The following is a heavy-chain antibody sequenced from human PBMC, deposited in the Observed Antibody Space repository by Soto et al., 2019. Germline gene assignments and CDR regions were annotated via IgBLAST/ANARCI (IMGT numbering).Heavy chain of an antibody. CDR2: IYTSGST. CDR3: ARGAAIYSGSYFAAFDI. V-gene: IGHV4-4*07. CDR1: GGSISSYY. Sequence: SETLSLTCTVSGGSISSYYWSWIRQPPGKGLEWIGCIYTSGSTNYNPSLKSRVTMSVDTSKNQFSLKLSSVTAADTAVYYCARGAAIYSGSYFAAFDIWGQGTMVTVSS. J-gene: IGHJ3*02. D-gene: IGHD1-26*01.